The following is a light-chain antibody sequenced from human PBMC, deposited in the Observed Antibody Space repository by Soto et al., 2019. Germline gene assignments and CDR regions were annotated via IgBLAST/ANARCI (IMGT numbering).Light chain of an antibody. CDR2: RAS. CDR1: QSIGTW. V-gene: IGKV1-5*03. J-gene: IGKJ1*01. Sequence: DIQMTQSPSTLSASVGDRVTITCRASQSIGTWLAWYQQKEGKAPKVPIYRASVLESGVPSRFSGRGSGTEFTLTISGLQPDDFATYYCQQYDSYWWTFGQGTKVDIK. CDR3: QQYDSYWWT.